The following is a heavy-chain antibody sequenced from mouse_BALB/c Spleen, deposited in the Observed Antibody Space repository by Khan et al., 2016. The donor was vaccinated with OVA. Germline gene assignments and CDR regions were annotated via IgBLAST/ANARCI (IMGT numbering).Heavy chain of an antibody. V-gene: IGHV1S81*02. CDR3: TIGNYPYYAMDY. CDR1: GYTFTSYW. Sequence: VQLQQSGAELVKPGASVRLSCKASGYTFTSYWMHWVKLRPGQGFEWIGEINPNNGGTNYNEKFKRKATLTVDTSSSTVYMQLSSLTSEGSAVYYCTIGNYPYYAMDYWGQGTSVTVSA. CDR2: INPNNGGT. J-gene: IGHJ4*01. D-gene: IGHD2-1*01.